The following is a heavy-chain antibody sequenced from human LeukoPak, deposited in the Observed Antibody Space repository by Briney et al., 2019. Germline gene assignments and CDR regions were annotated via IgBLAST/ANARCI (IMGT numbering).Heavy chain of an antibody. CDR1: GYTFTGYY. CDR3: ARAPLGYCSSTSCPFDY. V-gene: IGHV1-2*06. D-gene: IGHD2-2*01. J-gene: IGHJ4*02. CDR2: INPNSGGT. Sequence: ASVKVSCKASGYTFTGYYMHWVRQAPGQGLEWMGRINPNSGGTNYAQKFQGRVTMTRDTSISTAYMELSRLRSDDTAVYYCARAPLGYCSSTSCPFDYWGQGTLVTVSS.